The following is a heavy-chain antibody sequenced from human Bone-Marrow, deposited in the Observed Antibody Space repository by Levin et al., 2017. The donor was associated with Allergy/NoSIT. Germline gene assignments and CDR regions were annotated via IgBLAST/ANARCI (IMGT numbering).Heavy chain of an antibody. V-gene: IGHV3-23*01. J-gene: IGHJ4*02. CDR3: AKDRRTSTIHYKPFDY. CDR2: ISDNGDYT. CDR1: GFTFSNYG. Sequence: GESLKISCATSGFTFSNYGMNWVRQTPGKGLEWVSGISDNGDYTYYADSVKGRFTVSRDNSKTTLHLQMNNLTGADTAVYYCAKDRRTSTIHYKPFDYWGQGALVTVSS. D-gene: IGHD4-11*01.